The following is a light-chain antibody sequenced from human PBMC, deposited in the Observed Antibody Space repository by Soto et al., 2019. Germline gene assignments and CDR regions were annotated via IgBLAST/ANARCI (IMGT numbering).Light chain of an antibody. Sequence: IGMTQSPATLSVSPGERATLSCRASQTIYSNVAWYQQRPGQPPRLLIYRASSRATGIPARFSGSGSGTDFTLTISSLEPEDFAVYYCQQRSNWPPWTFGQGTKVDNK. CDR1: QTIYSN. V-gene: IGKV3-11*01. CDR3: QQRSNWPPWT. CDR2: RAS. J-gene: IGKJ1*01.